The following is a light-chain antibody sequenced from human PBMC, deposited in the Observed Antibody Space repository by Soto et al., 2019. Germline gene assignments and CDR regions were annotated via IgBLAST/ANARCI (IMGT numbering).Light chain of an antibody. CDR3: QQRSNWPRST. J-gene: IGKJ5*01. CDR1: QYFXIH. V-gene: IGKV3-11*01. CDR2: DAS. Sequence: IVLTQSPATLSLSLGERSTLSCRASQYFXIHFHWDQQKPGQAPRLLIXDASNRATGIPARFSGSGSGTDFTLTISSLEPDYFAVYYCQQRSNWPRSTFGQGTRLEIK.